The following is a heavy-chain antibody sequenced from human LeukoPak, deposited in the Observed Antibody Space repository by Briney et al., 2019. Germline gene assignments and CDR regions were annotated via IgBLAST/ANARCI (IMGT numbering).Heavy chain of an antibody. CDR2: IYYSGST. J-gene: IGHJ4*02. Sequence: SETLSLTCTVSGGSISSSSYYWGWIRQPPGKGLEWIGYIYYSGSTNYNPSLKSRVTISVDTSKNQFSLKLSSVTAADTAVYYCARDGGYFLDYWGQGTLVTVSS. D-gene: IGHD3-22*01. CDR3: ARDGGYFLDY. V-gene: IGHV4-61*01. CDR1: GGSISSSSYY.